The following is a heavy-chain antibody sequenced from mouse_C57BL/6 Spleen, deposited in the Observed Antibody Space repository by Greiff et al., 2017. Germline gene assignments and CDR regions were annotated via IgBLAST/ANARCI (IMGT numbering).Heavy chain of an antibody. CDR2: INYDGSST. CDR1: GFTFSDYY. Sequence: DVQLQESEGGLVQPGSSMKLSCTASGFTFSDYYMAWVRQVPEKGLEWVANINYDGSSTYYLDSLKSRFIISRDNAKNILYLQMSSLKSEDTATYYCARDRGSLDYWGQGTTLTVSS. V-gene: IGHV5-16*01. D-gene: IGHD3-1*01. CDR3: ARDRGSLDY. J-gene: IGHJ2*01.